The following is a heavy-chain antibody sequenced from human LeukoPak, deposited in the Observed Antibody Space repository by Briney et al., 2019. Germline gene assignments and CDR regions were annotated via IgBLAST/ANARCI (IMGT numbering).Heavy chain of an antibody. J-gene: IGHJ4*02. V-gene: IGHV3-74*01. D-gene: IGHD4-23*01. CDR3: ARAAGGDY. CDR1: GFTFSSYW. CDR2: INIDGSST. Sequence: PGGSLTLSCAASGFTFSSYWMHWVRQAPPPGLVLVSRINIDGSSTSYADSVKDRFTISRDDANNTLYLQMNSLRAEDTAVYYCARAAGGDYWGQGALVTVSS.